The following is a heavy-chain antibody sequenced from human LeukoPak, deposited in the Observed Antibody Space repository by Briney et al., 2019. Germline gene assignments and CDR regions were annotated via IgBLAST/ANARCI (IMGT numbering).Heavy chain of an antibody. CDR3: ARDRWGTAMASDY. D-gene: IGHD5-18*01. CDR1: GFTFSSYS. Sequence: GGSLRLSCAAYGFTFSSYSMNWVRQAPGKGLEWVSSISSSSYIYYADSVKGRFTISRDNAKNSLYLQMNSLRAEDTAVYYCARDRWGTAMASDYWGQGTLVTVSS. V-gene: IGHV3-21*01. CDR2: ISSSSYI. J-gene: IGHJ4*02.